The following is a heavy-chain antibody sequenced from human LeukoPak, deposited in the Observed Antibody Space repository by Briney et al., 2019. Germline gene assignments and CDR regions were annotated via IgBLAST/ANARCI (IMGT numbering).Heavy chain of an antibody. J-gene: IGHJ4*02. CDR2: IYHSGST. D-gene: IGHD6-19*01. Sequence: SETLSLTCAVSGYSISSGYYWGWIRQPPWKGLEWIGSIYHSGSTYYNPSLKSRVTISVDTSKNQFSLKLNSVTAADTAVYYCARIAVAARLDYWGQGTLVTVSS. CDR3: ARIAVAARLDY. V-gene: IGHV4-38-2*01. CDR1: GYSISSGYY.